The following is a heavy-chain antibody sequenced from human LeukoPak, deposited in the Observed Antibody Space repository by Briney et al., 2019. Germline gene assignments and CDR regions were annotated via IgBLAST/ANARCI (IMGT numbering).Heavy chain of an antibody. J-gene: IGHJ5*02. D-gene: IGHD5-12*01. CDR2: IYYSGST. CDR3: ASDMVATGWFDP. CDR1: GGSISSYY. Sequence: SETLSLTCTVSGGSISSYYWSWIRQPPGKGLEWIGYIYYSGSTNYNPSLKSRVTISVDTSKNQFSLKLSSVTAADTAVYYCASDMVATGWFDPWGQGTLVTVSS. V-gene: IGHV4-59*08.